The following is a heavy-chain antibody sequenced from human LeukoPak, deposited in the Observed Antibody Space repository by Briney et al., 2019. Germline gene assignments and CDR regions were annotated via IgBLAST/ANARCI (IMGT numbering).Heavy chain of an antibody. CDR2: INQSGSI. V-gene: IGHV4-34*01. CDR3: ARYVPVKTGTTRASFDY. D-gene: IGHD1-1*01. CDR1: GGSFSDYD. J-gene: IGHJ4*02. Sequence: KASETLSLTCAVYGGSFSDYDWSWIRQPPGKGLEWIGEINQSGSINCAPSLKSRVSMSIDTSKSQFSLNLRSVTAADTAVHYCARYVPVKTGTTRASFDYWGQGALVTVSS.